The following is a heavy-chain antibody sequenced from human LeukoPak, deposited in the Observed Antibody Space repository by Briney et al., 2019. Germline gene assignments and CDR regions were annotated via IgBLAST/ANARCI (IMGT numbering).Heavy chain of an antibody. CDR1: GFTFSSYS. D-gene: IGHD2-2*03. CDR2: ISISSSYI. V-gene: IGHV3-21*01. CDR3: ARGRSGYCSTTSCSRPPDY. J-gene: IGHJ4*02. Sequence: SGGSLRLSCAASGFTFSSYSMNWVCQAPGKGLEWVSSISISSSYIYYADSVKGRFTISRDNAKNSLYLQMNSLRAEDTAVYFCARGRSGYCSTTSCSRPPDYWGQGTLVTVSS.